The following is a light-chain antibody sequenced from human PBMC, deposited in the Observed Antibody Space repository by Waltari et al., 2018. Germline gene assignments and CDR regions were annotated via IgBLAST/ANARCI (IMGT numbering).Light chain of an antibody. J-gene: IGLJ3*02. Sequence: SYELTQPPSVSVSPGQKARVTCTGDALPKQYVYWYQQKTGQAPVLVIYQDSERPSGIPERFSGSTSGTTGTLTISGVQAEDEADYYCQSADSSDTYVLFGGGTKVTVL. CDR3: QSADSSDTYVL. V-gene: IGLV3-25*03. CDR2: QDS. CDR1: ALPKQY.